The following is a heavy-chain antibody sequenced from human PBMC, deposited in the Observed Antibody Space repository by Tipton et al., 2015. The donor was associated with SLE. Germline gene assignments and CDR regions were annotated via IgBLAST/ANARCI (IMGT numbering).Heavy chain of an antibody. Sequence: TLSLTCAVSGYSISSGYYWGWIRQPPGKGLEWIGEINHSGSTNYNPSLKSRVTISVDTSKNQFSLKLSSVTAADTAVYYCARRRMAPRGWFDPWGQGTLVTVSS. V-gene: IGHV4-38-2*01. CDR1: GYSISSGYY. D-gene: IGHD2-8*01. J-gene: IGHJ5*02. CDR2: INHSGST. CDR3: ARRRMAPRGWFDP.